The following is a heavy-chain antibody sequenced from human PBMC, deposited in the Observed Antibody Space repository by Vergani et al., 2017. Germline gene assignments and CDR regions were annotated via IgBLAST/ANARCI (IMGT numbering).Heavy chain of an antibody. Sequence: QVQLQESGPGLVKPSETLSLTCTVSGGSVSSGSYYWSWIRQPPGKGLEWIVYIYYSGSTNSNPSLKSRVTLSVDTSKNQFSLKLSSVTAADTAVYYCASGIGPKFLYGSGSRRHGFEYWGQGTLVTVSS. CDR3: ASGIGPKFLYGSGSRRHGFEY. J-gene: IGHJ4*02. CDR2: IYYSGST. D-gene: IGHD3-10*01. V-gene: IGHV4-61*01. CDR1: GGSVSSGSYY.